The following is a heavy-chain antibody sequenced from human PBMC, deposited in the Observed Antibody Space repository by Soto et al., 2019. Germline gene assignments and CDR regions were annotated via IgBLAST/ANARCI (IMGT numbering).Heavy chain of an antibody. Sequence: QVQLVESGGGVVQPGRSLRLSCAASGFTFSSYGMHWVRQAPGKGLEWVAVIWYDGSNKYYADSVKGRFTISRDNSKNTLYLQMNSLRAEDTAVYYCAKGRSSWDEGVFDYWGQGTLVTVSS. CDR1: GFTFSSYG. J-gene: IGHJ4*02. CDR3: AKGRSSWDEGVFDY. D-gene: IGHD6-13*01. CDR2: IWYDGSNK. V-gene: IGHV3-33*06.